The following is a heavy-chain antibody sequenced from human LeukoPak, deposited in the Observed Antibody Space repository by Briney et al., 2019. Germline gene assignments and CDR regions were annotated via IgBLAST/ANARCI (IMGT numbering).Heavy chain of an antibody. CDR1: GGTFSSYA. D-gene: IGHD2-2*01. Sequence: GASVTVSCKASGGTFSSYAISWVRQAPGQGLEWMGRIIPILGIANYAQKFQGRVTITADKSTSTAYMELSSLRSEDTAVYYCAGGFVGVPAALDYWGQGTLVTVSS. J-gene: IGHJ4*02. V-gene: IGHV1-69*04. CDR2: IIPILGIA. CDR3: AGGFVGVPAALDY.